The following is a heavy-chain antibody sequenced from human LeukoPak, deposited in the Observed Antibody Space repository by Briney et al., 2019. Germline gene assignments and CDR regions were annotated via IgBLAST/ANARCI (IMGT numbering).Heavy chain of an antibody. CDR1: GGTFSSYA. CDR2: VIPIFGTA. J-gene: IGHJ4*02. V-gene: IGHV1-69*05. D-gene: IGHD3-22*01. Sequence: SVKVSCKASGGTFSSYAISWVRQAPGQGLEWMGGVIPIFGTANYAQKFQGRVTITTDESTSTAYMELSSLRSEDTAVYYCARDLGSSGYYDYWGQGTLVTVSS. CDR3: ARDLGSSGYYDY.